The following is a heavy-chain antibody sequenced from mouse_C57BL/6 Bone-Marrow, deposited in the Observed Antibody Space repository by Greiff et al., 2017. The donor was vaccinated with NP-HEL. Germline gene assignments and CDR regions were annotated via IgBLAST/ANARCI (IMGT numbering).Heavy chain of an antibody. D-gene: IGHD1-1*01. CDR2: ISYDGSN. CDR1: GYSITSGYY. V-gene: IGHV3-6*01. J-gene: IGHJ2*01. CDR3: ARGDTVVAGDY. Sequence: EVQLQESGPGLVKPSQSLSLTCSVTGYSITSGYYWNWIRQFPGNKLEWMGYISYDGSNNYNPSLKNRISITLDTSKNQFFLKLNSVTTEDTATYYCARGDTVVAGDYWGQGTTLTVSS.